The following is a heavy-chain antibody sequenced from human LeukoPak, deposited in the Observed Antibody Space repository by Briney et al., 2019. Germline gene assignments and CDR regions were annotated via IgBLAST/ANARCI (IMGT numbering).Heavy chain of an antibody. Sequence: ASVKVSCKASGGTFSSYAISWVRQAPGQGLEWMGGIIPIFGTANYAQKFQGRVTITADKSTSTAYMELSSLRSEDTAVYYCARVLGLRSGGYYFDYWGQGTLVTVSS. J-gene: IGHJ4*02. D-gene: IGHD5-12*01. CDR1: GGTFSSYA. CDR3: ARVLGLRSGGYYFDY. CDR2: IIPIFGTA. V-gene: IGHV1-69*06.